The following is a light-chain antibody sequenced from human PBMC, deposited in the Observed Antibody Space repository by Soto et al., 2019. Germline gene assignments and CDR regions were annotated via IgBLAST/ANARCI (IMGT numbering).Light chain of an antibody. J-gene: IGLJ2*01. CDR2: DVS. Sequence: QSALTQPRSVSGSPGQSVTISCSGTSSDVGGSKFVSWYQRHPGKAPKLMIYDVSKRPSGVPDRFSGSKSGNTASLTISGLQAEDEADYYCCSNAGSYTLLFGGGTKLTVL. CDR1: SSDVGGSKF. V-gene: IGLV2-11*01. CDR3: CSNAGSYTLL.